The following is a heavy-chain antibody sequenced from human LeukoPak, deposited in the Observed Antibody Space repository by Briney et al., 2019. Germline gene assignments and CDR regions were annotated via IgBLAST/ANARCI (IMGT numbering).Heavy chain of an antibody. D-gene: IGHD4-17*01. Sequence: GASVKVSCKASGYTLTSYGISWVRQAPGHGLEWMGWISAYNGNTNYAQKLQGRVTMTTDTSTSTAYMELRSLRPDDTAVYYCAQLGLDYDFDYWGQGTLVTVSS. CDR3: AQLGLDYDFDY. J-gene: IGHJ4*02. CDR1: GYTLTSYG. CDR2: ISAYNGNT. V-gene: IGHV1-18*01.